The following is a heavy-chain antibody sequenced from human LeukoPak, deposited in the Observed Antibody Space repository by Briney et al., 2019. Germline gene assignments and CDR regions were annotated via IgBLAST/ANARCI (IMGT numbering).Heavy chain of an antibody. CDR3: AKDSTFSGLSRSGSYSYFDY. V-gene: IGHV3-21*04. D-gene: IGHD1-26*01. J-gene: IGHJ4*02. CDR1: GFTFSSYS. CDR2: ISRNSIYI. Sequence: GGSLRLSCAASGFTFSSYSMNWVRQAPGKGLEWVSSISRNSIYIYYADSVKGRFTISRDNAKNLLYLQMSSLRAEDTAVYYCAKDSTFSGLSRSGSYSYFDYWGQGTLVPVSS.